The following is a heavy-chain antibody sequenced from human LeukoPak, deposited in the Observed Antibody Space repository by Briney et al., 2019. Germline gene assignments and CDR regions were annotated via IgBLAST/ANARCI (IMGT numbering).Heavy chain of an antibody. CDR3: ASPYYYDSSGYSPGLDY. J-gene: IGHJ4*02. CDR2: IRYDGSNK. CDR1: GFTFSSYG. Sequence: GGSLRLSCAASGFTFSSYGMHWVRQAPGKGLEWVAFIRYDGSNKYYADSVKGRFTISRDNSKNTLYLQMNSLRAEDTAVYYCASPYYYDSSGYSPGLDYWGQGTLVTVSS. V-gene: IGHV3-30*02. D-gene: IGHD3-22*01.